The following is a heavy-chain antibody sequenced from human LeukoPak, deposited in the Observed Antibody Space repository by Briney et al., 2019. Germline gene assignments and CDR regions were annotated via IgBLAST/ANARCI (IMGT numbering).Heavy chain of an antibody. CDR3: AELGITMIGGV. CDR1: GFTFSSYE. J-gene: IGHJ6*04. D-gene: IGHD3-10*02. Sequence: GGSLRLSCAASGFTFSSYEMNWVRQAPGKGLEWVSYISSSGSTIYYADSVKGRFTISRDNAKNSLHLQMNSLRAEDTAVYYCAELGITMIGGVWGKGTTVTVSS. V-gene: IGHV3-48*03. CDR2: ISSSGSTI.